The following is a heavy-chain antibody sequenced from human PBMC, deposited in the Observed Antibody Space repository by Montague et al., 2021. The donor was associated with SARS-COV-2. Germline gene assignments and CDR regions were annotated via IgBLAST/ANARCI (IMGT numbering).Heavy chain of an antibody. CDR1: GFSLSTSGMC. Sequence: PALVKPTQTLTLTCTFSGFSLSTSGMCVSWIRQPPGKALEWLARIDWDDDKYYSTSLKTRLTISKDTSKNQVVLTMTNMGPVDTATYYCARTQYEILPGYYYDMDVWGQGTTVTVSS. CDR3: ARTQYEILPGYYYDMDV. D-gene: IGHD3-9*01. CDR2: IDWDDDK. J-gene: IGHJ6*02. V-gene: IGHV2-70*11.